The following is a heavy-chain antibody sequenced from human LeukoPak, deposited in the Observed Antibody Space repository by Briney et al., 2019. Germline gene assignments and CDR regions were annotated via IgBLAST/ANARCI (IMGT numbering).Heavy chain of an antibody. D-gene: IGHD2-2*01. CDR2: FDPEDGET. J-gene: IGHJ4*02. CDR3: ATNPYCTSTSCPVDY. Sequence: ASVKVSCKVSGYTLTELSMYWVRQAPGKGLEWMGGFDPEDGETIYAQKFQGRVTMTEDTSTDTAYMELSSLRSEDTAVYYCATNPYCTSTSCPVDYLGQGTLVTVSS. V-gene: IGHV1-24*01. CDR1: GYTLTELS.